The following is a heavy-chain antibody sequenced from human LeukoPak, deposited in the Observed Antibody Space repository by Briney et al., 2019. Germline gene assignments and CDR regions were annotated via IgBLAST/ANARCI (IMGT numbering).Heavy chain of an antibody. CDR3: ARSGVGPPVTEPFDY. Sequence: SETLSLTCTVSGGSISSYYWSWIRQPPGKGLEWIGYIYYSGSTNYNPSLRSRVTISVDTSKNQFSLKLSSVTAADTAVYYCARSGVGPPVTEPFDYWGQGTLVIVFS. CDR1: GGSISSYY. CDR2: IYYSGST. V-gene: IGHV4-59*01. J-gene: IGHJ4*02. D-gene: IGHD3-10*01.